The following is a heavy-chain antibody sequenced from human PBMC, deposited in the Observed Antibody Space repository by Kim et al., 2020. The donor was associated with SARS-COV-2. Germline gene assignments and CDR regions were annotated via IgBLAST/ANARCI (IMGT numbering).Heavy chain of an antibody. CDR3: ARDGKWGEEIQLLDY. D-gene: IGHD5-18*01. Sequence: DSVKGRFTISRDNSKNTLYLKMNSLRAEDTAVYYCARDGKWGEEIQLLDYWGQGTLVTVSS. J-gene: IGHJ4*02. V-gene: IGHV3-30*07.